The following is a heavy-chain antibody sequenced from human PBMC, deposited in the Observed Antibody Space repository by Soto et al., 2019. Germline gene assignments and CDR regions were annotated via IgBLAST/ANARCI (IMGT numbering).Heavy chain of an antibody. J-gene: IGHJ6*02. D-gene: IGHD1-26*01. CDR1: GDYVSSGGYY. CDR3: ARVGQWGGMDV. CDR2: IYYSGST. V-gene: IGHV4-31*03. Sequence: ASETLSLTCTVSGDYVSSGGYYWSWIRQHPGRGLEWIGFIYYSGSTYYNPSLKSRVTISVDTSKNQFSLKLNSVTAADTAVYYCARVGQWGGMDVWGQGTTVTVSS.